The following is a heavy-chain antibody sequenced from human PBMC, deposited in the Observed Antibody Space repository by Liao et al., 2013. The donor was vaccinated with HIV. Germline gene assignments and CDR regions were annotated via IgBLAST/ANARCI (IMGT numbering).Heavy chain of an antibody. J-gene: IGHJ4*02. D-gene: IGHD3-22*01. Sequence: QVQLQESGPGLVKPSQTLSLTCTVSGGSISSGSYYWSWIRQPAGKGLEWIGRIYTSGSTNYNPSLKSRVTISVDTSKNQFSLKLSSVTAADTAVYYCARSPYDSSGYYYVRPFDYWGQGTLVTVSS. CDR1: GGSISSGSYY. CDR3: ARSPYDSSGYYYVRPFDY. V-gene: IGHV4-61*02. CDR2: IYTSGST.